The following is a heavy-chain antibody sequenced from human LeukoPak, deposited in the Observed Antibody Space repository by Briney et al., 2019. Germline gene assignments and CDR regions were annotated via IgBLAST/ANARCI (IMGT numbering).Heavy chain of an antibody. CDR3: ARVHQLLSSGGWLDP. D-gene: IGHD2-2*01. CDR1: GFTFSTSW. J-gene: IGHJ5*02. Sequence: TGGSLRLSCAASGFTFSTSWMTWVRQAPGKGLDWLGNINPDGSRINYVDSVKGRFTFSRNNAKNSLFLQMSSLRVEDTALYHCARVHQLLSSGGWLDPWGQGTLVTVSS. CDR2: INPDGSRI. V-gene: IGHV3-7*03.